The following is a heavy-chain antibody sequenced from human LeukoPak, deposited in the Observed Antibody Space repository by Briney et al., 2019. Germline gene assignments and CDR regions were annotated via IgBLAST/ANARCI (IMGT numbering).Heavy chain of an antibody. CDR2: ISGSGGST. J-gene: IGHJ4*02. D-gene: IGHD4-17*01. CDR3: AAVDYGDFIPYY. CDR1: GFTFSSYG. V-gene: IGHV3-23*01. Sequence: GGSLRLSCAASGFTFSSYGMSWVRQAPGKGLEWVSAISGSGGSTYYADSLKGRFTISRDNSKNALFLHMNSLRPDDSALYYCAAVDYGDFIPYYWGQGTLVTISS.